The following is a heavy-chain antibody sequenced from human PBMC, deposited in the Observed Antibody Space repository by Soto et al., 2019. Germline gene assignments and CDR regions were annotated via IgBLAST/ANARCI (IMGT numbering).Heavy chain of an antibody. Sequence: SVTLSLTCGVSGGSLSCYYWSWVRQPPGKGLEWIGDINHTGDTNSSPSLKTRVIISLDTSKTQFSLNLTSVTAADTALYFCAXEVGYSGATRRNLYFDSWGPGTLVTVSS. CDR2: INHTGDT. D-gene: IGHD2-21*01. CDR3: AXEVGYSGATRRNLYFDS. CDR1: GGSLSCYY. V-gene: IGHV4-34*01. J-gene: IGHJ4*02.